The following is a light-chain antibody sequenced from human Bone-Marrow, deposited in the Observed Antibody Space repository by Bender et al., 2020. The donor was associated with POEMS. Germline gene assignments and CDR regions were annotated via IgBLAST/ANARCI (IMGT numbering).Light chain of an antibody. V-gene: IGLV2-18*02. CDR2: EVS. CDR3: CSYAGTYTFV. Sequence: QSALTQPPSVSGSPGQSITISCTGTSGDIAPYNRVSWYQQPPGTAPKLIIYEVSSRPSGVPDRFSGSKSGKTASLTISGLQAEDEADYYCCSYAGTYTFVLGGGTRVTVL. CDR1: SGDIAPYNR. J-gene: IGLJ3*02.